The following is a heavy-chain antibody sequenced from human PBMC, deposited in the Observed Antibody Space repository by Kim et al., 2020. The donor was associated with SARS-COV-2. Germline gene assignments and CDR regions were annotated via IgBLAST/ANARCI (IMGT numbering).Heavy chain of an antibody. V-gene: IGHV4-34*01. CDR2: INHSGST. CDR1: GGSFSGYY. Sequence: SETLSLTCAVYGGSFSGYYWSWIRQPPGKGLEWIGEINHSGSTNYNPSLKSRVTISVDTSKNQFSLKLSSVTAADTAVYYCARGGYSGYEGMDAWGQGTT. D-gene: IGHD5-12*01. CDR3: ARGGYSGYEGMDA. J-gene: IGHJ6*02.